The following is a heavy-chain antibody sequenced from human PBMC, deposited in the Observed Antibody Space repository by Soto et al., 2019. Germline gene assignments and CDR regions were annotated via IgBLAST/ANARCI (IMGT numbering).Heavy chain of an antibody. D-gene: IGHD1-26*01. CDR1: GYTFTSYG. CDR3: ARDAAVGLFDY. CDR2: ISANNGNT. Sequence: QVQLVQSGAEVKKPGASVKVSCKASGYTFTSYGISWVRQAPGQGLEWMGWISANNGNTKYAQKFQGRVTMTTVTSTSTAYMELRSLRSHDTAVYYCARDAAVGLFDYWGQGTLVTVSS. V-gene: IGHV1-18*01. J-gene: IGHJ4*02.